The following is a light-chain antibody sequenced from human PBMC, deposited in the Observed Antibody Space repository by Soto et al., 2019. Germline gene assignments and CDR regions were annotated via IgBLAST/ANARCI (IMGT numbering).Light chain of an antibody. J-gene: IGKJ4*01. V-gene: IGKV1-8*01. CDR2: AAS. CDR1: QGISNY. Sequence: IRMTQSPSSLSASTGDRVTITCRASQGISNYFAWYQQKPGKAPMLLISAASTLHSGVSSRFSGSGSGTEFTLTISSLQSEDFAIYYCQQYYNYPLTFGGGTKVEIK. CDR3: QQYYNYPLT.